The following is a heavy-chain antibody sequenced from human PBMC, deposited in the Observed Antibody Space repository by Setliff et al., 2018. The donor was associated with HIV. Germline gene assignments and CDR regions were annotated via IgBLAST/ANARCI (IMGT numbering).Heavy chain of an antibody. CDR2: MCHSGSA. J-gene: IGHJ3*02. CDR3: GRRPVYYTSGSYYNDDTPDM. CDR1: GYSISSDYC. V-gene: IGHV4-38-2*01. Sequence: SETLSLTCGVSGYSISSDYCWGWIRQPPGKGLEWIGNMCHSGSANYNPSLKSRVTISVDTSKNFFSLTLTSVTSADTSVYYCGRRPVYYTSGSYYNDDTPDMWGQGTLVTVSS. D-gene: IGHD3-10*01.